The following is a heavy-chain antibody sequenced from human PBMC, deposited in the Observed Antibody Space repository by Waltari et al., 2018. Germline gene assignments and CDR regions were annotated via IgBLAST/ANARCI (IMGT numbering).Heavy chain of an antibody. V-gene: IGHV4-4*07. J-gene: IGHJ5*02. CDR1: GCSIRSYH. CDR2: IYTSGST. Sequence: QAQLQETCAGLLNPSEPLSLAGTVAGCSIRSYHWTWIRQPAGKGLEWIGRIYTSGSTNYNPSLKSRVTMSVDTSKNQFSLKLSSVTAADTAVYYCAATDFWSGPNWFDPWGQGTLVTVSS. CDR3: AATDFWSGPNWFDP. D-gene: IGHD3-3*01.